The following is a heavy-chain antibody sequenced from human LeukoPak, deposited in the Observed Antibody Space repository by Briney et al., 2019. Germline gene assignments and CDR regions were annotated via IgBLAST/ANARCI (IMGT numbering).Heavy chain of an antibody. CDR2: IYYSGTT. CDR3: ARVCRYYYDSSGYDY. Sequence: KTSETLSLTCTVSGGSISSYYWSWIRQPPGKGLEWIGYIYYSGTTNYNPSLKSRVTISVDTSKNQFSLKLSSVTAADTAVYYCARVCRYYYDSSGYDYWGQGTLVTVSS. V-gene: IGHV4-59*12. D-gene: IGHD3-22*01. J-gene: IGHJ4*02. CDR1: GGSISSYY.